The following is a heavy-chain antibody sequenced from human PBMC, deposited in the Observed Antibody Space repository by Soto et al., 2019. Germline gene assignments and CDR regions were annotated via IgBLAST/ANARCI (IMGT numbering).Heavy chain of an antibody. D-gene: IGHD3-22*01. V-gene: IGHV1-58*01. CDR3: AAVPQYYYDSSGRDAFDI. CDR1: GFTFTSSA. Sequence: SVKVSCKASGFTFTSSAVQWMRQARGQRLEWIGWIVVGSGNTNYAQKFQERVTITRDMSTSTAYMELSSLRSEDTAVYYCAAVPQYYYDSSGRDAFDIWGQGTMVTVSS. J-gene: IGHJ3*02. CDR2: IVVGSGNT.